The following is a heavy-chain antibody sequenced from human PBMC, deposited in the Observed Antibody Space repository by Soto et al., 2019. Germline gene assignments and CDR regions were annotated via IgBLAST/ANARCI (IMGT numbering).Heavy chain of an antibody. CDR1: GFIFSNYV. Sequence: GGSLRLSCAASGFIFSNYVMHWVRQAPGKGLEWVAVISYDGNGKHYADSVKGRFTISRDNSKSTLYVQMNSLRAEDTAVYYCARPYCGDDCALDHWGQGTLVTVSS. J-gene: IGHJ4*02. D-gene: IGHD2-21*02. CDR2: ISYDGNGK. CDR3: ARPYCGDDCALDH. V-gene: IGHV3-30-3*01.